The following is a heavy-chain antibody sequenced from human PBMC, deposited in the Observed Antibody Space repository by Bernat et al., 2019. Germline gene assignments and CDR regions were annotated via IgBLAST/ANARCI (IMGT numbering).Heavy chain of an antibody. CDR3: ARGDRIVLGVYAPDNWFDP. CDR2: INPNSGGT. J-gene: IGHJ5*02. CDR1: GYTFTGYY. V-gene: IGHV1-2*04. Sequence: QVQLVQSGAEVKKPGASVKVSCKASGYTFTGYYMHWVRQAPGQGLEWMGWINPNSGGTNYAQKFQGWVTMTRDTSISTAYMELSRLRSDDTAVYYCARGDRIVLGVYAPDNWFDPWGQGTLVTVSS. D-gene: IGHD2-8*02.